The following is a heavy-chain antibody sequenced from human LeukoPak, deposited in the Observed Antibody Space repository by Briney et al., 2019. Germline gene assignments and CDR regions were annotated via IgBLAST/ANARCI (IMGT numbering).Heavy chain of an antibody. CDR1: GFTFSSYG. V-gene: IGHV3-30*18. Sequence: HPGGSLRHSCAASGFTFSSYGMHWVRQAPGKGLGWVAVISYDGSNKYYADSVKGRFTISRDNSKNTLYLQMNSLRAEDTAVYYCAKVPNYYDRAVLEGMHIWGQGTMVTVSS. CDR2: ISYDGSNK. CDR3: AKVPNYYDRAVLEGMHI. D-gene: IGHD3-22*01. J-gene: IGHJ3*02.